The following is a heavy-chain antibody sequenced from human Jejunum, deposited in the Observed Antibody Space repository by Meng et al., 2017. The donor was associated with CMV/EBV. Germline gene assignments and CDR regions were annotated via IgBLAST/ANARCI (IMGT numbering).Heavy chain of an antibody. CDR2: IISCSDNT. D-gene: IGHD3-3*01. J-gene: IGHJ4*02. Sequence: STCTFSTYAFSWVRQPPGERLMWVSTIISCSDNTYYEASVKGRFTISRDKSKNPLYLQMTSLRAEDTAVYYCATHYGFWSGYYDYWGQGTLVTVSS. CDR1: TCTFSTYA. V-gene: IGHV3-23*01. CDR3: ATHYGFWSGYYDY.